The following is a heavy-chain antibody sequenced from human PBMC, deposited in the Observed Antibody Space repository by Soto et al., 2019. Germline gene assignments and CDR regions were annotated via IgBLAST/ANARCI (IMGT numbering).Heavy chain of an antibody. CDR3: ARSKKWLVLRFDP. V-gene: IGHV4-59*01. Sequence: PSETLSLTCTVSGGSISSYYWSWIRQPPGKGLEWIGYIYYSGSTNYNPSLKSRVTISVDTSKNQFSLKLSSVTAADTAVYYCARSKKWLVLRFDPWGQGTLVTVSS. CDR2: IYYSGST. CDR1: GGSISSYY. D-gene: IGHD6-19*01. J-gene: IGHJ5*02.